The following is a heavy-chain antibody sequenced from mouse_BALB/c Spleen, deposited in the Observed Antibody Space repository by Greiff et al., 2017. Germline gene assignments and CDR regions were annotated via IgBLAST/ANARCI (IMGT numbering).Heavy chain of an antibody. D-gene: IGHD2-4*01. V-gene: IGHV1-5*01. CDR1: GYSFTSYW. Sequence: VQLQQSGTVLARPGASVKMSCKASGYSFTSYWMHWVKQRPGQGLEWIGAIYPGNSDTSYNQKFKGKAKLTAVTSASTAYMELSSLTNEDSAVYYCTAMITTSYAMDYWGQGTSVTVSS. CDR2: IYPGNSDT. J-gene: IGHJ4*01. CDR3: TAMITTSYAMDY.